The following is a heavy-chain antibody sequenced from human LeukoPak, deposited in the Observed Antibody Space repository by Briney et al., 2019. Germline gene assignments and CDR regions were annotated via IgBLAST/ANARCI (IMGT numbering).Heavy chain of an antibody. D-gene: IGHD6-6*01. J-gene: IGHJ4*02. V-gene: IGHV4-59*08. CDR3: ARHRAYSSSSPFDY. CDR2: IYYTGST. Sequence: PSETLSLTCSVSGGSISSLYWSWIRQPPGKGLEWIGYIYYTGSTNYNPSLMSRVTMFVDMSKNQFSLRLSSVTAADTAVYYCARHRAYSSSSPFDYWGQGTPVTVSS. CDR1: GGSISSLY.